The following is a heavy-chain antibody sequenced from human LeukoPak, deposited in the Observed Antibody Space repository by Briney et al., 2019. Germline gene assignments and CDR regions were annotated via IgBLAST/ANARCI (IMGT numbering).Heavy chain of an antibody. J-gene: IGHJ4*02. CDR3: ARDVYDSSGYTRLFDY. CDR2: ISSSSSYI. CDR1: GFTFSSYS. D-gene: IGHD3-22*01. V-gene: IGHV3-21*01. Sequence: GGSLRLSCAASGFTFSSYSMNWVRQAPGKGLEWVSSISSSSSYIYYAASVKGRFTISRDNAKNSLYLQMNSLRAEDTAVYYCARDVYDSSGYTRLFDYWGQGTLVTVSS.